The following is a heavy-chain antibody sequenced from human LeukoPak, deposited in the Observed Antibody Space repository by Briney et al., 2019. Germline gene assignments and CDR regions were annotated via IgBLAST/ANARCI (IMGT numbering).Heavy chain of an antibody. V-gene: IGHV3-23*01. D-gene: IGHD6-19*01. CDR1: GFTFSTYA. CDR3: AKYISGSDYYYYGMDV. Sequence: GGSLRLSCAASGFTFSTYAMSWVRQAPGKGLEWVSLISNSGGSTYYAESVKGRLAISRDNSKNTLYLQMNSLRAEDTAVYYCAKYISGSDYYYYGMDVLGQGTTVTVSS. J-gene: IGHJ6*02. CDR2: ISNSGGST.